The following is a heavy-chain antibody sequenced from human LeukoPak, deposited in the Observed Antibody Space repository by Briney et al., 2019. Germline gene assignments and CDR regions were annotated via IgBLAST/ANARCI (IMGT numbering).Heavy chain of an antibody. D-gene: IGHD1-14*01. V-gene: IGHV4-4*07. J-gene: IGHJ5*02. Sequence: PSETLSLTCTVSGGSMSSDYWSWIRQPAGKGLEYIGHIYTSGSTNYNPSPKSRVTMSLDTSKNQFSLKLSSVTAADTAVYYCARLSPNRWFDPWGQGTLVIVSS. CDR1: GGSMSSDY. CDR3: ARLSPNRWFDP. CDR2: IYTSGST.